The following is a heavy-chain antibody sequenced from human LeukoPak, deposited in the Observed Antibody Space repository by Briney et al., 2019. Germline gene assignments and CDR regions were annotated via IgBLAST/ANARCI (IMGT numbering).Heavy chain of an antibody. CDR2: IRSKAYGGTT. Sequence: GGSLRLSCAASGFTFSSYEMNWVRQAPGKGLEWVGFIRSKAYGGTTEYAASVKGRFTISRDDSKSIAYLQMNSLKTEDTAVYYCTRTAVAGENYYYYYMDVWGKGTTVTISS. V-gene: IGHV3-49*04. CDR1: GFTFSSYE. D-gene: IGHD6-19*01. CDR3: TRTAVAGENYYYYYMDV. J-gene: IGHJ6*03.